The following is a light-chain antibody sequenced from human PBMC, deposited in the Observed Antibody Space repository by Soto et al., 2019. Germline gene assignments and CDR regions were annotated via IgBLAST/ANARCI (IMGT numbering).Light chain of an antibody. Sequence: DIEMTQSPSTLSASVGDRVTITCRASQSISSWLAWYQQKTWKAPKLLIYKASTLESGVPSNFSGSGSGTDLKLTISGLEPEDFAVYYCQHFGNSLWTFGQGTKVDIK. J-gene: IGKJ1*01. CDR3: QHFGNSLWT. CDR2: KAS. CDR1: QSISSW. V-gene: IGKV1-5*03.